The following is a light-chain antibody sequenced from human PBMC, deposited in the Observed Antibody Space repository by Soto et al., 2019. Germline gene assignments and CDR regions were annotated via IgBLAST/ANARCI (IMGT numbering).Light chain of an antibody. CDR1: SSDVGGYNY. V-gene: IGLV2-14*03. J-gene: IGLJ1*01. Sequence: QSVLTQPASVSGSPGQSITISCTGTSSDVGGYNYVSWYQHHPGKAPKLIIYDVTNRPSGVSNPVSGSKSGNTASLTISGLQPEDEADYYCSSYTTSNTRQIVFGTGTKLTVL. CDR2: DVT. CDR3: SSYTTSNTRQIV.